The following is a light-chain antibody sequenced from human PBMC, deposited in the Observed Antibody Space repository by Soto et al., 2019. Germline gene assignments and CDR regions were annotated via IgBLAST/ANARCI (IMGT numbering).Light chain of an antibody. CDR2: EAR. CDR3: PSHARSNNHV. Sequence: QSVLAPLPPACGYPGQSVTISCTGTSSDVGGYNYVSWYQQHPGKAPNLIISEARMRPSGVPDLCSGSKSRNTASLTVSGLQAYDEACYYYPSHARSNNHVFGSET. CDR1: SSDVGGYNY. V-gene: IGLV2-8*01. J-gene: IGLJ1*01.